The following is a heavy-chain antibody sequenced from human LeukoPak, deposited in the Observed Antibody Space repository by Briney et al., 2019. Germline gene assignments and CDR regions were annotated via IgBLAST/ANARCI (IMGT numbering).Heavy chain of an antibody. CDR1: GFTFSNAW. V-gene: IGHV3-15*01. J-gene: IGHJ4*02. Sequence: GGSLRLSCAASGFTFSNAWMSWVRQAPGKGLEWVGRIKSKTDGGTTDYAAPVKGRFTISRDDSKNTLYLQMNSLRAEDTAVYYCAKGSLGVVVITNFDYWGQGTLVTVSS. CDR3: AKGSLGVVVITNFDY. CDR2: IKSKTDGGTT. D-gene: IGHD3-22*01.